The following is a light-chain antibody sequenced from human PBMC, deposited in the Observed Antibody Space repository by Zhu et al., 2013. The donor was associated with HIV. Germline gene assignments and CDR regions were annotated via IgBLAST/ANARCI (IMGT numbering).Light chain of an antibody. CDR1: QSVSSN. CDR3: QQSSRYPLT. V-gene: IGKV3D-15*01. Sequence: EIVMTQSPATLSVSPGERATLSCRASQSVSSNLAWYQQKPGQAPRLLIYGASSRATGIPDRFTGSGSGTDFTLTINNVQPEDFATYFCQQSSRYPLTFGG. J-gene: IGKJ4*01. CDR2: GAS.